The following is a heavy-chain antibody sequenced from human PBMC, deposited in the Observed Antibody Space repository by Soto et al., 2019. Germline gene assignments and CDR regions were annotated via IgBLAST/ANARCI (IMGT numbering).Heavy chain of an antibody. CDR3: SGDPSGYDEGDWYHGVDV. J-gene: IGHJ6*02. Sequence: GGSLRLSCAASGFSVSSNYMSWVRQAPGEGLEWVAIIYINGSTDYADSVQGRFSVSRDIYKNTLFLQMNNLRAEDTAVYFCSGDPSGYDEGDWYHGVDVWGQGTTVTVSS. CDR1: GFSVSSNY. CDR2: IYINGST. V-gene: IGHV3-53*01. D-gene: IGHD5-12*01.